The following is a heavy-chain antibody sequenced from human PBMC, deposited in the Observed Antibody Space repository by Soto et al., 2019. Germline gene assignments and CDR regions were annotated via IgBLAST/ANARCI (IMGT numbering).Heavy chain of an antibody. D-gene: IGHD6-25*01. J-gene: IGHJ6*03. CDR3: ASSGLAGSYHSYDMDV. Sequence: HPGGPLRLSCAASGFTFDDYAMHWVRQAPGKGLEWVSGISWNSGSIGYADSVKGRFTISRDNAKNSLYLQVNSLRAEDTALYYCASSGLAGSYHSYDMDVWCKETALTISS. CDR2: ISWNSGSI. CDR1: GFTFDDYA. V-gene: IGHV3-9*01.